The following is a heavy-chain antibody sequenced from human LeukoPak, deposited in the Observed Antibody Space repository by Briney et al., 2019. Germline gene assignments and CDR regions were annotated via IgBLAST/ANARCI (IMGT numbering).Heavy chain of an antibody. CDR3: ARDSVMVRGEDWFDP. V-gene: IGHV3-66*01. CDR2: IYSGGKT. J-gene: IGHJ5*02. D-gene: IGHD3-10*01. CDR1: GLTVSSNY. Sequence: GGSLRLSCVASGLTVSSNYMSWVRQAPGKGLEWVSIIYSGGKTYYADSVQDRFIISRDNSKNTLYLQMNSLRAEDTAVYYCARDSVMVRGEDWFDPWGQGTLVTVSS.